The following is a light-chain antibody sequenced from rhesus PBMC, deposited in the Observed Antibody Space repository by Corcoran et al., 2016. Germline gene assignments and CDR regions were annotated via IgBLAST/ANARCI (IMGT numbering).Light chain of an antibody. CDR1: QSLSNF. V-gene: IGKV1-43*03. CDR2: RAS. J-gene: IGKJ4*01. CDR3: QQGYNYPLT. Sequence: DIQMTQSPSSLSASVGDRVTITCQASQSLSNFLNWYQQKSGKIPKLLIYRASSLQSGIPSRFSGSGSGTDFTLTISSLQPEDFATYYCQQGYNYPLTFGGGTKVELK.